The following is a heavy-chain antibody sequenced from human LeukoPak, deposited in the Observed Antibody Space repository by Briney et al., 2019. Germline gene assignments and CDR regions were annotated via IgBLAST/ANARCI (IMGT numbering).Heavy chain of an antibody. J-gene: IGHJ4*02. CDR3: ARATTYDVLTGFSDY. D-gene: IGHD3-9*01. V-gene: IGHV3-21*01. CDR1: GFTFSSYS. CDR2: ISSSSSYI. Sequence: GGSLRLSCAASGFTFSSYSMNWVRQAPGKGLEWVSSISSSSSYIYYADSVKGRFTISRDNAKKSLYLQMNSLRAEDTAVYYCARATTYDVLTGFSDYWGQGTLVTVSS.